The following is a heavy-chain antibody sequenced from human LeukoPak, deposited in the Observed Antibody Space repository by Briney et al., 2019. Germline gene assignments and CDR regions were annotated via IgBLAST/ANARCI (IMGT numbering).Heavy chain of an antibody. CDR2: INPNSGGT. CDR1: GYTFTGYY. J-gene: IGHJ1*01. Sequence: ASLKISCKASGYTFTGYYMHWVRQASGQGLEWMGRINPNSGGTNYAQKFQGRVTMTRDTSISTAYMELSRLRSDDTAVYYCARVGYSSGWTGYWGQGTLVTVSS. CDR3: ARVGYSSGWTGY. V-gene: IGHV1-2*06. D-gene: IGHD6-19*01.